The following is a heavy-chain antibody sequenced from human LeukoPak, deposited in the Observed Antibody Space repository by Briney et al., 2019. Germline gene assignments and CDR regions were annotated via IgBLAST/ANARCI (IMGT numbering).Heavy chain of an antibody. V-gene: IGHV4-4*07. J-gene: IGHJ6*03. Sequence: SETLSLTCTVSGGSIINYYWSWIRQSAGKGLEWVGHIYITGSTNYNPSLKSRHTMSVDTSKNQFSLKLRSVTAADTAVYYCARLKFYDSTGYNLGYYMDVWGKGITVTVSS. CDR1: GGSIINYY. CDR3: ARLKFYDSTGYNLGYYMDV. CDR2: IYITGST. D-gene: IGHD3-22*01.